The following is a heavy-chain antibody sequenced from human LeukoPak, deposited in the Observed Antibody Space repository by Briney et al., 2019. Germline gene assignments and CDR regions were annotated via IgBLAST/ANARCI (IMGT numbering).Heavy chain of an antibody. CDR1: GFTFDNYA. CDR3: AKEGDDVVVPTSMADF. D-gene: IGHD2-2*01. Sequence: PGGSLRLSCAASGFTFDNYAMSWVRQAPGTGLEWVSAINEDGHRTYYAGSATGRFTISRDNSKSTLLLQMDSLRAEDTAVYYCAKEGDDVVVPTSMADFWGQGALVTVSS. J-gene: IGHJ4*02. CDR2: INEDGHRT. V-gene: IGHV3-23*01.